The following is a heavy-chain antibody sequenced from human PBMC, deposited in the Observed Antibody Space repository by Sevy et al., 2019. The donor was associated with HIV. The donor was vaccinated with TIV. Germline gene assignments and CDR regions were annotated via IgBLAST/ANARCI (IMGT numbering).Heavy chain of an antibody. V-gene: IGHV3-7*01. Sequence: GGSLRLSCVGSGFSFSNHWMTWLRQAPGKGLEWVANIRQDGNEIYYVASVKGRFTISRDNAKNSLFLQMNNLRVEDSALYYCAREWVSPGPLIDNFALDVWGQGTTVTVSS. CDR2: IRQDGNEI. D-gene: IGHD1-1*01. CDR1: GFSFSNHW. CDR3: AREWVSPGPLIDNFALDV. J-gene: IGHJ6*02.